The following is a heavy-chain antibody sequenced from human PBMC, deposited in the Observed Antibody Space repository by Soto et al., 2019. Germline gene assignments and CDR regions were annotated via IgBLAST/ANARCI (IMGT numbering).Heavy chain of an antibody. CDR3: AKDQFYYGSGSYFHYYYYMDV. Sequence: GGSLRLSCAASGFTFSSYAMSWVLQAPWKGLEWVSAISGSGGSTYYADSVKGRFTISRDNSKNTLYLQMNSLRAEDTAVYYCAKDQFYYGSGSYFHYYYYMDVWGKGTTVTVSS. D-gene: IGHD3-10*01. J-gene: IGHJ6*03. V-gene: IGHV3-23*01. CDR1: GFTFSSYA. CDR2: ISGSGGST.